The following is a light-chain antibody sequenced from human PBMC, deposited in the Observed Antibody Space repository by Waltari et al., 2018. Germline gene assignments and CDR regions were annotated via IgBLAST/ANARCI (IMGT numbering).Light chain of an antibody. CDR2: DAS. V-gene: IGKV3-11*01. Sequence: EIVLTQSPATQSLSPGDRATLSCRASESIATHLAWFRQKPGQPPRLLIYDASTRATGIPARFSGSGFGTDFTLTISSLDPEDFAVYYCQQGSIWPLTFGGGTKVEIK. CDR3: QQGSIWPLT. CDR1: ESIATH. J-gene: IGKJ4*01.